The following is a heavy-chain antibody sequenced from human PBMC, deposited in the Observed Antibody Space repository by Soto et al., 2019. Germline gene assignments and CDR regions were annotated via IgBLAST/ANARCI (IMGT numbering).Heavy chain of an antibody. CDR1: GFTVSSNY. J-gene: IGHJ4*02. CDR2: IYSGGST. CDR3: ARDGKTVPTGYFDY. V-gene: IGHV3-66*01. D-gene: IGHD4-17*01. Sequence: GGSLRLSCAASGFTVSSNYMSWVRQAPGKGLEWVSVIYSGGSTYYADSVKGRFTISRDNSKNTLYLQMNSLRAEDTAVYYCARDGKTVPTGYFDYWGQGTLVTVSS.